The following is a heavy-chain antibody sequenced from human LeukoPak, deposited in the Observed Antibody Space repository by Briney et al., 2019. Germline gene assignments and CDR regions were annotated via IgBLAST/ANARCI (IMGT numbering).Heavy chain of an antibody. J-gene: IGHJ4*02. V-gene: IGHV3-30*02. CDR1: GFTFSSYG. CDR2: IRYDGNDT. D-gene: IGHD2-8*02. CDR3: ATYRQVLLPFES. Sequence: GGSLRLSCAASGFTFSSYGMHWVRQAPGKGLEWVAFIRYDGNDTYYADSVKGRFTTSRDNSKSTLSLQMNSLRAEDTAIYYCATYRQVLLPFESWGQGTLVTVSS.